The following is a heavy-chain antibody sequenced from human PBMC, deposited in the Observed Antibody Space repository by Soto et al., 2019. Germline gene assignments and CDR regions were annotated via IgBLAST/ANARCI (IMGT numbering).Heavy chain of an antibody. Sequence: GGSLRLSCAASGFTFSSYAMSWVRQAPGKGLEWVSAISGSGGSTYYADSVKGRFTISRDNSKNTLYLQMNSLRAEETAVYYCAKFPFFHVRNNWFDPWGQGTLVTVSS. V-gene: IGHV3-23*01. CDR3: AKFPFFHVRNNWFDP. J-gene: IGHJ5*02. CDR1: GFTFSSYA. CDR2: ISGSGGST. D-gene: IGHD3-3*01.